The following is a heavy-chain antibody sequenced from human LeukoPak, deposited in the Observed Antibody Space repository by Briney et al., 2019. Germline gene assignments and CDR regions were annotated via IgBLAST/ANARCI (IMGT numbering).Heavy chain of an antibody. CDR2: INPSNGDT. CDR3: AREGSAVAGRGWRAFDI. J-gene: IGHJ3*02. D-gene: IGHD6-19*01. CDR1: GYTFTNYL. Sequence: ASVKLSCNASGYTFTNYLLHWVRQAPGQGLEWMGIINPSNGDTNYAQKFKGRVTMTGDTSTSTVFMDLYSLTSEDTAVYHCAREGSAVAGRGWRAFDIWGQGTMVTISS. V-gene: IGHV1-46*01.